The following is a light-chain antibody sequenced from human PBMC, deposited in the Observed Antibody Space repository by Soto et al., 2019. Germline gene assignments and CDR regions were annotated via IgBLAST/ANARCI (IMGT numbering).Light chain of an antibody. Sequence: QSVLTQPPSVSGAPGQRVTISCTGSGSTFGAGYDVHWYQQLPGTAPKLLIYDNNNRPSGVPDRFSGSKSGTSASLAISGLQAEDEADYYCQSYDSSSRVVFGGGTKVTVL. CDR1: GSTFGAGYD. CDR2: DNN. J-gene: IGLJ2*01. CDR3: QSYDSSSRVV. V-gene: IGLV1-40*01.